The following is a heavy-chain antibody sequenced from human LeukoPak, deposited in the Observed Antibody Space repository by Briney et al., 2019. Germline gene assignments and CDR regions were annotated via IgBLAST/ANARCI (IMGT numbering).Heavy chain of an antibody. Sequence: SQTLSLTCTVSGGSISSGSYYWSWIRQPPGKGLEWIGSIYYSGSTYYNPSLKSRVTISVDTSKNQLSLKLSSVTAADTAVYFCARSGGLWLLTYYFDYWGQGTLVTVSS. V-gene: IGHV4-39*07. D-gene: IGHD3-22*01. CDR1: GGSISSGSYY. CDR2: IYYSGST. CDR3: ARSGGLWLLTYYFDY. J-gene: IGHJ4*02.